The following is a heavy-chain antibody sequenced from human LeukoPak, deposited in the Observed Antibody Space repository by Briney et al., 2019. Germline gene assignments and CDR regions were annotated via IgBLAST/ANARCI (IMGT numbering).Heavy chain of an antibody. Sequence: GESLRLSCAASGFSISSYWMHWVRQVPGKGLVWVSRISPDGSTTGYADSVKGRFTASRDNARNTLYLQINSLRAEDSAVYYCTRDRTTITLFELWGQGTLVTVSS. V-gene: IGHV3-74*01. CDR1: GFSISSYW. CDR2: ISPDGSTT. CDR3: TRDRTTITLFEL. D-gene: IGHD4-11*01. J-gene: IGHJ4*02.